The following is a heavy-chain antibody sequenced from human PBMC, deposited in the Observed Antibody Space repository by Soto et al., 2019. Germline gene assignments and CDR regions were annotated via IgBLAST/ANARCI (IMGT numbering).Heavy chain of an antibody. CDR2: ISGSGETT. D-gene: IGHD3-3*01. CDR3: VRKYDIWSGFFDY. CDR1: GFTFSGHV. Sequence: EVQLLDSGGGMVQPGGSLRLSCAASGFTFSGHVMTWVRQAPGKGLEWVSYISGSGETTYNADPVKGRFTISRDNSKNTVFLQMSSLRAEDTAVYYCVRKYDIWSGFFDYWGKGTLVTVSS. V-gene: IGHV3-23*01. J-gene: IGHJ4*02.